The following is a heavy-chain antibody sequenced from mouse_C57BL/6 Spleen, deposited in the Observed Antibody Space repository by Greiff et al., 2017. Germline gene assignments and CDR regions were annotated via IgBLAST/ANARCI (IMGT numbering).Heavy chain of an antibody. V-gene: IGHV1-15*01. CDR3: TRYYGSTVDY. D-gene: IGHD1-1*01. CDR2: IDPETGGT. CDR1: GYTFTDYE. J-gene: IGHJ2*01. Sequence: VHLVESGAELVRPGASVTLSCKASGYTFTDYEMHWVKQTPVHGLEWIGAIDPETGGTAYNQKFKGKAILTADKSSSTAYMELRSLTSEDSAVYYCTRYYGSTVDYWGQGTTLTVSS.